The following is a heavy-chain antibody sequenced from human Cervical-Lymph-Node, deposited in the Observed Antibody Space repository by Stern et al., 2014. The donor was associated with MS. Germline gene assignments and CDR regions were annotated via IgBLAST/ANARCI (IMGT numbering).Heavy chain of an antibody. CDR2: IIPILGPS. V-gene: IGHV1-69*01. CDR3: ARDLPDCSDDSCDHVLAY. Sequence: QVQLVQSGAEVKKPGSSVKVSCKVSGGTFSNYAISWVRHAPGPGLEWMGVIIPILGPSRYAQKFQARVTIIADEATSIAYMELSSLRFEDTAIYYCARDLPDCSDDSCDHVLAYWGQGTLVTVSS. CDR1: GGTFSNYA. J-gene: IGHJ4*02. D-gene: IGHD2-15*01.